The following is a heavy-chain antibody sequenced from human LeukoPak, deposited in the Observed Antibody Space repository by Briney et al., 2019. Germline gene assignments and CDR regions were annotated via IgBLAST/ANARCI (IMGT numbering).Heavy chain of an antibody. CDR3: AREFPYCSSTSCYKRIDY. CDR1: GGSISSGGYS. J-gene: IGHJ4*02. Sequence: SETLSLTCAVSGGSISSGGYSWSWIRQPPGKGLEWIGYIYHSGSTYYNPSLKSRVTISVDTSKNQFSLKLSSVTAADTAVYYCAREFPYCSSTSCYKRIDYWGQGTLVTVSS. V-gene: IGHV4-30-2*01. CDR2: IYHSGST. D-gene: IGHD2-2*02.